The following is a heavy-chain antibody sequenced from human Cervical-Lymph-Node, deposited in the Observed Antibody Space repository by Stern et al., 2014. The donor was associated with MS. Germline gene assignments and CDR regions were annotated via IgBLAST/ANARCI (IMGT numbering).Heavy chain of an antibody. D-gene: IGHD3-9*01. CDR2: MNPDGGGT. CDR3: ARGMSRPSRYYGMDV. J-gene: IGHJ6*02. Sequence: QVQLVPSGAEVKKPGASVKVSCKASGYTLTDYDIIWVRQATGQGLEYMGWMNPDGGGTGYAQQFQGRVSMTRDAPINTAYIELTSLRSEDSAVYYCARGMSRPSRYYGMDVWGQGTTVTVSS. CDR1: GYTLTDYD. V-gene: IGHV1-8*01.